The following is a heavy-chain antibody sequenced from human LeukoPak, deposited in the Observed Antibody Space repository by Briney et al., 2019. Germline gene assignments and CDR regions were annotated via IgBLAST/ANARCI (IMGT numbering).Heavy chain of an antibody. CDR1: GFTFSSYG. CDR2: ISYDGSNK. V-gene: IGHV3-30*18. Sequence: PGGPLRLSCAASGFTFSSYGMHWVRQAPGKGLEWVAVISYDGSNKYYADSVKGRFTISRDNSKNTLYLQMNSLRAEDTAVYYCAKDLGAEVGVDYWGQGTLVTVSS. J-gene: IGHJ4*02. CDR3: AKDLGAEVGVDY. D-gene: IGHD3-3*01.